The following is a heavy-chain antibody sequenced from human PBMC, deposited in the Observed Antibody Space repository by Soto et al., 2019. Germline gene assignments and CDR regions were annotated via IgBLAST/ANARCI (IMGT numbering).Heavy chain of an antibody. V-gene: IGHV5-51*01. Sequence: GESLKISCKCSGYSFTSYWIGWVRQMPGKGLEWMGITYPGDSDTRYSPSFQGQVTISVDKSISTAYLQWSSLKASDTAMYYCARQASTIFGVVKDYYYYYGMDVWGQGTTVTVSS. D-gene: IGHD3-3*01. CDR2: TYPGDSDT. CDR1: GYSFTSYW. CDR3: ARQASTIFGVVKDYYYYYGMDV. J-gene: IGHJ6*02.